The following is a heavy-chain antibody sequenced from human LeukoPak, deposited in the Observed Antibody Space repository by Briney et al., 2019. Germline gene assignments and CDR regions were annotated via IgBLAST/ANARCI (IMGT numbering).Heavy chain of an antibody. CDR1: GFSLSESL. CDR2: INQNGGEK. V-gene: IGHV3-7*05. CDR3: ARGIGMVYY. D-gene: IGHD1-26*01. Sequence: GGSLRLSSAASGFSLSESLTSWVRQAPGKGLEWVANINQNGGEKEYVDSVKGRFTISRVNAKNSLFLQMNRLRAEDTAVYYSARGIGMVYYGGEGTLVTVSS. J-gene: IGHJ4*02.